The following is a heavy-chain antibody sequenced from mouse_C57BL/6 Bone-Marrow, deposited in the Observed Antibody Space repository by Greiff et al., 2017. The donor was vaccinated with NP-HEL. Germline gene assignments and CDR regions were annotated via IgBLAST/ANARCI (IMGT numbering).Heavy chain of an antibody. CDR3: ARDAPKGYFDY. J-gene: IGHJ2*01. CDR1: GFTFSDFY. V-gene: IGHV7-1*01. Sequence: EVKLVESGGGLVQSGRSLRLSCATSGFTFSDFYMEWVRQAPGKGLEWIAASRNKANDYTTEYSASVKGRFIVSRDTSQSILYLQMNALRAEDTAIYYCARDAPKGYFDYWGQGTTLTVSS. D-gene: IGHD1-3*01. CDR2: SRNKANDYTT.